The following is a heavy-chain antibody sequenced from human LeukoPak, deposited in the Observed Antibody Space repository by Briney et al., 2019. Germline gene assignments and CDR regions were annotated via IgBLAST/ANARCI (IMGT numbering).Heavy chain of an antibody. CDR2: IRSNTYGRTG. CDR3: SRDQYRYNYGSGSSGLFDY. D-gene: IGHD3-10*01. CDR1: GFTFGDYA. V-gene: IGHV3-49*03. J-gene: IGHJ4*02. Sequence: GGSLRLSCTASGFTFGDYAMSWIRQAPGKGLEWVGFIRSNTYGRTGEYAASVKGRFTISRDDSKSIAYLQMNSLKTEDTAVYYCSRDQYRYNYGSGSSGLFDYWGQGTLVTVSS.